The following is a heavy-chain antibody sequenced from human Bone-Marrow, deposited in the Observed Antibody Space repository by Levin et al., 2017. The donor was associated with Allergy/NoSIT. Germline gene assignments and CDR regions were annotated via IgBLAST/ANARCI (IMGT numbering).Heavy chain of an antibody. CDR2: ISPYNGNT. Sequence: GESLKISCQASGYTFTNYGINWVRQAPGQGLEWMGWISPYNGNTNYARNFQGRVTVTTDTSTSTAYMELRSLRSDDTAVYFCAREERGWFRSPLDYWGQGTLVTVSS. D-gene: IGHD3-10*01. CDR3: AREERGWFRSPLDY. V-gene: IGHV1-18*01. CDR1: GYTFTNYG. J-gene: IGHJ4*02.